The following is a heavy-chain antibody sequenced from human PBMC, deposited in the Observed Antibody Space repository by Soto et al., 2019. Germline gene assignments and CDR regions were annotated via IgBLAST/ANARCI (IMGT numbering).Heavy chain of an antibody. V-gene: IGHV1-3*01. CDR1: GYTFTSYA. CDR2: INAGNGNT. D-gene: IGHD5-12*01. Sequence: ASVKVSCKASGYTFTSYAMHWVRQAPGQRLEWMGWINAGNGNTKYSQKFQGRVTITRDTSASTAYMELSSLRSEDTAVYYCASNSGYDYPFDYWGQGTLVTVSS. CDR3: ASNSGYDYPFDY. J-gene: IGHJ4*02.